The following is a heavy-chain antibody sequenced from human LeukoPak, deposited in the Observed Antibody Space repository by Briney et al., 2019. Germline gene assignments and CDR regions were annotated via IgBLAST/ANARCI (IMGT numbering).Heavy chain of an antibody. Sequence: GGSLRLSCAASGFTFSSYSVNWVRQAPGKGLEWVSSISSSSSYIYYADSVKGRFTISRDNAKNSLYLQMNSLRAEDTAVYYCAREDCSGGSCTFDYWGQGTLVTVSS. CDR1: GFTFSSYS. D-gene: IGHD2-15*01. CDR2: ISSSSSYI. V-gene: IGHV3-21*01. CDR3: AREDCSGGSCTFDY. J-gene: IGHJ4*02.